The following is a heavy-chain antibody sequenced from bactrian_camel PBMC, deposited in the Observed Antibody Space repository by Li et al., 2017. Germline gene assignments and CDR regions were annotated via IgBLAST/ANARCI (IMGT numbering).Heavy chain of an antibody. CDR3: ATEGLGCPNV. CDR1: PSHGYSGDC. Sequence: VQLVESGGGLVQPGGSLRLSCAASPSHGYSGDCMGWFRQAPGKEREGVAMIDSSDSTSYADSVKGRFTISQDKANNSLYLQLTGLKTEDTAVYFCATEGLGCPNVWGQGTQVTVS. D-gene: IGHD5*01. CDR2: IDSSDST. J-gene: IGHJ4*01. V-gene: IGHV3S53*01.